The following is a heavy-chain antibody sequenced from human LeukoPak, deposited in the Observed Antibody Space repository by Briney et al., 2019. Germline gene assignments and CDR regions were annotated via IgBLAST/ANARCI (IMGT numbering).Heavy chain of an antibody. CDR1: GFTFSSYG. D-gene: IGHD4-17*01. J-gene: IGHJ4*02. CDR3: ARDADGLGY. CDR2: IWYDGSNK. Sequence: PGGSLRLSCAASGFTFSSYGVHWVRQAPGKGLERVAVIWYDGSNKYYADSVKGRFTISRDNSKNTLYLQMNSLRAEDTAVYYCARDADGLGYWGQGTLVTVSS. V-gene: IGHV3-33*01.